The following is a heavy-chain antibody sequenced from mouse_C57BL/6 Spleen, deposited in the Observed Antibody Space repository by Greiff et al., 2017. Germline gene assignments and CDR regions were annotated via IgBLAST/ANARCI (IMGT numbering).Heavy chain of an antibody. CDR1: GFTFSNYW. J-gene: IGHJ4*01. V-gene: IGHV6-3*01. Sequence: DVKLVESGGGLVQPGGSMKLSCVASGFTFSNYWMNWVRQSPEKGLEWVAQIRLKSDTYATHYAESVKGRFTISRDDSKSSVYLQMNNLRAEDTGIYYGTDYGNYDYYAMDYWGQGTSVTVSS. CDR3: TDYGNYDYYAMDY. D-gene: IGHD2-1*01. CDR2: IRLKSDTYAT.